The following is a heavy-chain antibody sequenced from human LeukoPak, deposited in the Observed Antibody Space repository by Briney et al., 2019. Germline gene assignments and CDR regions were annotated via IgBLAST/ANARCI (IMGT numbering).Heavy chain of an antibody. CDR3: ARDHSPVRGGSWFDP. CDR2: IYYSGST. D-gene: IGHD3-10*01. J-gene: IGHJ5*02. Sequence: PSETLSLTCTVSGGSISSGSYYWSWIRQPPGKGLEWIGYIYYSGSTNYNPSLKSRVTIPVDTSKNQFSLKLSSVTAADTAVYYCARDHSPVRGGSWFDPWGQGTLVTVSS. CDR1: GGSISSGSYY. V-gene: IGHV4-61*01.